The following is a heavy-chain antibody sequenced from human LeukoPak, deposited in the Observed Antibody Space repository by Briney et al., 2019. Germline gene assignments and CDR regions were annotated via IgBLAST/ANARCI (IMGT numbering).Heavy chain of an antibody. V-gene: IGHV1-46*01. CDR3: ARGGVLRFLEHLDY. CDR1: GDAFSSYY. Sequence: ASVKVSCKASGDAFSSYYMHWVRQAPGQGLEWMGIINPSGGSTTYAQKFQGRVTMTRDTSMSTVYMELSSLRSEDTAVYYCARGGVLRFLEHLDYWGQGTLVTVSS. CDR2: INPSGGST. D-gene: IGHD3-3*01. J-gene: IGHJ4*02.